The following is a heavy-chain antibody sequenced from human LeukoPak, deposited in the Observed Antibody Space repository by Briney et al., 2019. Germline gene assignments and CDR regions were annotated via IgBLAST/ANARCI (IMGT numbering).Heavy chain of an antibody. CDR3: ARAPGYGAAYYFDY. V-gene: IGHV3-30*04. Sequence: GGSLRLSCAAAGFTFSKFAMHWVRQAPGKGLEWVAVLSYDGSYKYYADSVKGRFTISRDNSKNTLYLQMNSLRAEDTAVYYCARAPGYGAAYYFDYWGQGTLVTVSS. J-gene: IGHJ4*02. CDR1: GFTFSKFA. CDR2: LSYDGSYK. D-gene: IGHD1-1*01.